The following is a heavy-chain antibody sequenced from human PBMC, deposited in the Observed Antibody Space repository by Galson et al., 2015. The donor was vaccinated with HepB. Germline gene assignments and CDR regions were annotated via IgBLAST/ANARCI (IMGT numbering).Heavy chain of an antibody. V-gene: IGHV1-2*02. CDR3: ARDANPRPIYYYYYYLDV. Sequence: SVKVSCKASGYTFAGYYLHWVRQAPGQGLEWMGWINPNSGGTNYAQKLQGRVTMTRDTSISTVYMVLSRLRSDDTAVYYCARDANPRPIYYYYYYLDVWGKGTTVTVSS. CDR1: GYTFAGYY. CDR2: INPNSGGT. D-gene: IGHD6-6*01. J-gene: IGHJ6*03.